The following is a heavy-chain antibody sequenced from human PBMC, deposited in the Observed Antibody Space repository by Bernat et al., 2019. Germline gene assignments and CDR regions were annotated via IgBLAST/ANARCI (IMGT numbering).Heavy chain of an antibody. CDR3: ARVPRDYTYGSTSYYYGMDV. CDR2: ISYGGSNK. J-gene: IGHJ6*02. Sequence: QMQLVESGGGVVQPGGSLRISCVASGFIFSNYAMHCVRQAPGKGLEWVAIISYGGSNKYYADSVKGRFIISRDNSKNTLYVQMSSLRPEDSAVYYCARVPRDYTYGSTSYYYGMDVWGQGTTVTVSS. CDR1: GFIFSNYA. V-gene: IGHV3-30-3*01. D-gene: IGHD5-18*01.